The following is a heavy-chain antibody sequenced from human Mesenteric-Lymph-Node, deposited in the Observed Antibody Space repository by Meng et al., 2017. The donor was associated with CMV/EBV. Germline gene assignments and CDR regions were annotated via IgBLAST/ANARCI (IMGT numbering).Heavy chain of an antibody. CDR2: IITIFHTT. J-gene: IGHJ5*02. Sequence: SVKVSCKASGGPFNNYVISWVRQAPGQGLEWMGGIITIFHTTTYAQKFQDRITITADESTSTVYMELSSLRSEDTAVYFCATTESPRNTKNFWTFSQRGWFDPWGQGTLVTVSS. V-gene: IGHV1-69*13. D-gene: IGHD3/OR15-3a*01. CDR1: GGPFNNYV. CDR3: ATTESPRNTKNFWTFSQRGWFDP.